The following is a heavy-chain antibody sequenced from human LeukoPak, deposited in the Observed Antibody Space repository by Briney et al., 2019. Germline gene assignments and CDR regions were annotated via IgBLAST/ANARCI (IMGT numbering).Heavy chain of an antibody. Sequence: TSETLSLTCTVSGGSISGYYWSWIRQPPGKGLEWIGYIYYSGSTNYNPSLKSRVTVSVDTSKNEFSLKLSSVTAADTAVYYCTTQTWDSSGWYWGQGTLVTVSS. V-gene: IGHV4-59*01. CDR2: IYYSGST. CDR3: TTQTWDSSGWY. J-gene: IGHJ4*02. CDR1: GGSISGYY. D-gene: IGHD3-22*01.